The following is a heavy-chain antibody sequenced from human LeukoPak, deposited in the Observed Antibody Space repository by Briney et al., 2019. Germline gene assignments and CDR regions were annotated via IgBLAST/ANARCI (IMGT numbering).Heavy chain of an antibody. CDR3: AKSVVVIESSYGMDV. CDR1: GFMFSDYW. Sequence: GGSLRLSCAASGFMFSDYWMSWVRQAPGKGLEWVAVISYDGSNKYYADSVKGRFTISRDNSKNTLYLQMNSLRAEDTAVYYCAKSVVVIESSYGMDVWGQGTTVTVSS. D-gene: IGHD3-22*01. J-gene: IGHJ6*02. CDR2: ISYDGSNK. V-gene: IGHV3-30*18.